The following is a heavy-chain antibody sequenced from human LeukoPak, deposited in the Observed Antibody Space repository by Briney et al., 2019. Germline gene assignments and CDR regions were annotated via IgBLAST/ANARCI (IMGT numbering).Heavy chain of an antibody. Sequence: GGSLRLSCAASGFTFDDYAMHWVRQAPGKGLEWVSGISWNSGNIGYADSVKGRFTISRDNAKNSLYLQMNSLRAEDTALYYCAKGYCSSNSCRGPPYYYFALDVWGQGTTVTVSS. J-gene: IGHJ6*02. CDR3: AKGYCSSNSCRGPPYYYFALDV. CDR2: ISWNSGNI. D-gene: IGHD2-2*01. CDR1: GFTFDDYA. V-gene: IGHV3-9*01.